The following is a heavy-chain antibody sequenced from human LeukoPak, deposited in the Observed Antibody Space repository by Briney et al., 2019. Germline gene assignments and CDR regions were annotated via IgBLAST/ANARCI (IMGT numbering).Heavy chain of an antibody. D-gene: IGHD3-10*01. Sequence: GGSLRLSCAASGFTFSGFSMSWVRQSPTKGLEWVANIKQDGSEGYYVDSVKGRFTISRDNAKNSLSLQMNNLRVEDTAVYYCARAGSHWHYVYWGQGTVVTVSS. CDR2: IKQDGSEG. CDR1: GFTFSGFS. V-gene: IGHV3-7*01. J-gene: IGHJ4*02. CDR3: ARAGSHWHYVY.